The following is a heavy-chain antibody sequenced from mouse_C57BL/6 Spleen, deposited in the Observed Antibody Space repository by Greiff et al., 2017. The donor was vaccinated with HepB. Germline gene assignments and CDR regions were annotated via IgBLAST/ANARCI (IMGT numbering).Heavy chain of an antibody. CDR3: ARRVSAYGVYAMDY. D-gene: IGHD6-1*01. V-gene: IGHV1-82*01. Sequence: VQLQQSGPELVKPGASVKISCKASGYAFSSSWMNWVKQRPGKGLEWIGRIYPGDGDTNYNVKFKGKATLTADKSSSTAYMQHSSLTSDGSAVYFCARRVSAYGVYAMDYWGQGTSVTVSS. CDR1: GYAFSSSW. CDR2: IYPGDGDT. J-gene: IGHJ4*01.